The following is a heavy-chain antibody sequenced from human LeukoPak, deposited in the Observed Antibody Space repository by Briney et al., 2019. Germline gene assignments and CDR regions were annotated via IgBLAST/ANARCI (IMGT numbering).Heavy chain of an antibody. CDR3: ARDFQLLWFGEGEFDP. J-gene: IGHJ5*02. V-gene: IGHV4-59*12. Sequence: PSETLSLTCTVSGGSISSYYWSWIRQPPGKGLEWIGYIYYSGSTYYNPSLKSRVTISVDTSKNQFSLKLSSVTAADTAVYYCARDFQLLWFGEGEFDPWGQGTLVTVSS. D-gene: IGHD3-10*01. CDR1: GGSISSYY. CDR2: IYYSGST.